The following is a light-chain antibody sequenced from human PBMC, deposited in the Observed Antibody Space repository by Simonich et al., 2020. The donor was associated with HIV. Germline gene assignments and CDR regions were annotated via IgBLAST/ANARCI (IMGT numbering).Light chain of an antibody. CDR3: QSADSSGTYWV. CDR2: KDN. Sequence: SYELTQPPSVSVSPGQTARITCSGDALPKQYAHWYQQKPGQAPVLVIYKDNERPSGIPERFSGSSSGKTVTLTISGVQAEDEADYYCQSADSSGTYWVFGGGTKLTVL. CDR1: ALPKQY. J-gene: IGLJ3*02. V-gene: IGLV3-25*03.